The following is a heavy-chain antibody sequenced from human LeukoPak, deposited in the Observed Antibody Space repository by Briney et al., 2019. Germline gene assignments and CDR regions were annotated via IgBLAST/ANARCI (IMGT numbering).Heavy chain of an antibody. Sequence: ASVKVSCKASGYTFTSYGISWVRPAPGQGLEWMGWISAYNGNTNYAQKLQGRVTMTTDTSTSTAYMELRRLRSDDTAVYYCASPYDSSGYYYGYYYYGMDVWGQGTTVTVSS. CDR2: ISAYNGNT. CDR3: ASPYDSSGYYYGYYYYGMDV. V-gene: IGHV1-18*01. D-gene: IGHD3-22*01. J-gene: IGHJ6*02. CDR1: GYTFTSYG.